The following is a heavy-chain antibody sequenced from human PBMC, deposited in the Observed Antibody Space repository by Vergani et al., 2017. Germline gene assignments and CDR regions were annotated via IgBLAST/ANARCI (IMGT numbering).Heavy chain of an antibody. V-gene: IGHV3-30*18. CDR1: GFTFSSYG. J-gene: IGHJ4*02. CDR3: AKSPQITMIVVVTAYYFDY. Sequence: QVQLVESGGGVVQPGRSLRLSCAASGFTFSSYGMHWVRQAPGKGLEWVAVISYDGSNKYYADSVKGRFTISRDNSKNTLYLQMNSLRAEDTAVYYCAKSPQITMIVVVTAYYFDYWGQGTLVTVSS. D-gene: IGHD3-22*01. CDR2: ISYDGSNK.